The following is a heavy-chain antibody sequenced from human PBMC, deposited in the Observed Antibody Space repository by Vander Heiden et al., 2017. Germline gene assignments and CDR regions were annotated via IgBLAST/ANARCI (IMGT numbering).Heavy chain of an antibody. J-gene: IGHJ4*02. CDR2: IKQDGSEK. D-gene: IGHD1-26*01. V-gene: IGHV3-7*01. CDR1: GFTFSSYW. Sequence: EVQLVESGGGLVQPGGSLRLSCAASGFTFSSYWMSWVRQAPGKGLEWVANIKQDGSEKYYVDSVKGRFTISRDNAKNSLYLRMNSLRAEDTAVYYCARDGAVGATSAVYWGQGTLVTVSS. CDR3: ARDGAVGATSAVY.